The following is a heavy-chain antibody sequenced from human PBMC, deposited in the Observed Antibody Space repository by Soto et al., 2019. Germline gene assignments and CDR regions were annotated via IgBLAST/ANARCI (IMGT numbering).Heavy chain of an antibody. Sequence: ASVKVSCKASGYSFTSYGISWVRQAPGQGLEWMGWISAYNGNTNYAQKLQGRVTMTTDTSTSTAYMELRSLRSDDTAVYYCARDRGDYVGNAFDIWGQGTMVTVSS. CDR3: ARDRGDYVGNAFDI. J-gene: IGHJ3*02. D-gene: IGHD2-21*02. CDR1: GYSFTSYG. CDR2: ISAYNGNT. V-gene: IGHV1-18*01.